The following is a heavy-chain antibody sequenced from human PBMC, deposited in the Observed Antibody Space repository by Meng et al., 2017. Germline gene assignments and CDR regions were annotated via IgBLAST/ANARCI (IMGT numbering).Heavy chain of an antibody. CDR3: TTQPRVGSY. V-gene: IGHV3-23*04. CDR2: IIGVGVNK. J-gene: IGHJ4*02. D-gene: IGHD1-26*01. CDR1: GFSMTNVA. Sequence: VGLVVIEEAVVHKALSQTVCCAVSGFSMTNVAHHWVRQPPAMGLDWVSTIIGVGVNKYYADSVKGRFTTSRDNSKNTLYLQMNSLRAEDTAIYYCTTQPRVGSYWGRGTLVTVSS.